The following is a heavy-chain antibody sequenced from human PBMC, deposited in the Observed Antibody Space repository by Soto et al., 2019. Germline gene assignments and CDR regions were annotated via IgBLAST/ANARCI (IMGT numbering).Heavy chain of an antibody. Sequence: GGSLRLSCAASGFSFEDYTMHWVRQGPGKGPEWISLISWDGGITDYSDSVKGRFISSRDNSKNTLYLQMNSLRAEDTAVYYCAKDSGRGDITGTNFDYWGQVTLVTVSS. D-gene: IGHD1-20*01. J-gene: IGHJ4*02. V-gene: IGHV3-43*01. CDR3: AKDSGRGDITGTNFDY. CDR2: ISWDGGIT. CDR1: GFSFEDYT.